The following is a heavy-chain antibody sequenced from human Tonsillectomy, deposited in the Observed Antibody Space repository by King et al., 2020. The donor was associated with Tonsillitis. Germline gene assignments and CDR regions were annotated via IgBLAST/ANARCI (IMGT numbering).Heavy chain of an antibody. CDR1: GFTFSIYG. V-gene: IGHV3-33*08. CDR2: IWYDGSNK. D-gene: IGHD6-13*01. J-gene: IGHJ4*02. Sequence: VQLVESGGGVVQPGRALRLSCAASGFTFSIYGMHWVRQGPGKGLEWVAVIWYDGSNKYYAVSVKGRFTISRDNSKNTLYLQMDSLRAEDTAVYYCARDQGAGIAAAGLDYWGQGTLVTVSS. CDR3: ARDQGAGIAAAGLDY.